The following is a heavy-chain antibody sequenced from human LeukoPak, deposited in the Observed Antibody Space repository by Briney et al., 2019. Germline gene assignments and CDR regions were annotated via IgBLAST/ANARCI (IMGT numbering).Heavy chain of an antibody. D-gene: IGHD6-19*01. CDR2: IYTGGST. Sequence: SETLSLTCTVSGGSISSYYWSWIRQPPGKGLEWIGYIYTGGSTNYNPSLKSRVTISVDTSKNQFSLKLSSVTAADTAVYYCARHGSGNWFDPWGQGILVTVSS. CDR1: GGSISSYY. V-gene: IGHV4-4*09. CDR3: ARHGSGNWFDP. J-gene: IGHJ5*02.